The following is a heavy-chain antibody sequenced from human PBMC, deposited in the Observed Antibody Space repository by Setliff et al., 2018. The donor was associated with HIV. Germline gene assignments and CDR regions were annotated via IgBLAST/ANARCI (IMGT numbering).Heavy chain of an antibody. Sequence: ASVKVSCMASGDTFRSYAISWVRQAPGQGLEWMGRIIPILATSNYTQKFQGRVTITADKSTRTAYMELSSLRSEDTAVYYCARDGWDNYGAGTYLPLYYFDSWGQGTLVTVSS. D-gene: IGHD3-10*01. CDR1: GDTFRSYA. J-gene: IGHJ4*01. V-gene: IGHV1-69*06. CDR3: ARDGWDNYGAGTYLPLYYFDS. CDR2: IIPILATS.